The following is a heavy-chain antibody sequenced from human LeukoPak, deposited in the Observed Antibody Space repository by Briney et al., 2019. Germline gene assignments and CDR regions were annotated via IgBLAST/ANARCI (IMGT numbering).Heavy chain of an antibody. Sequence: ASVKVSCKASGYTFTSYGISWVRQAPGQGLEWMGWISAYNGNTNYAQKLQGRVTMTTDTSTSTAYMELRSLRSDDTAVYYCASEYIRERYYDFWSGYSPDYMDVWGKGTTVTVSS. CDR2: ISAYNGNT. CDR3: ASEYIRERYYDFWSGYSPDYMDV. D-gene: IGHD3-3*01. V-gene: IGHV1-18*01. J-gene: IGHJ6*03. CDR1: GYTFTSYG.